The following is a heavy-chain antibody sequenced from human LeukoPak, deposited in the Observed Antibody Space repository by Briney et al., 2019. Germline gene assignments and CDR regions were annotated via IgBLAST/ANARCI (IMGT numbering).Heavy chain of an antibody. Sequence: ASVKVSCKASGYTFTSYDINWVRQATGQGLEWMGWMNPNSGNTGYAQKFQGRVTMTRNTSISTAYMELRSLRSDDTAVYYCARDHSSGWYYYMDVWGKGTTVTVSS. J-gene: IGHJ6*03. CDR3: ARDHSSGWYYYMDV. CDR2: MNPNSGNT. CDR1: GYTFTSYD. D-gene: IGHD6-19*01. V-gene: IGHV1-8*01.